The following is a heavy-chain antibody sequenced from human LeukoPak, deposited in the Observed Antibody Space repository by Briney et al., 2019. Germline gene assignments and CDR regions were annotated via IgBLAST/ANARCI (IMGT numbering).Heavy chain of an antibody. Sequence: GGSLRLSCAGSTFSFNNYCMHWDRHPQGEGLVWVSRIHSDGTITTYAESVKGRFTICRDSARNSLYLQMNTLRVEDTAVYYCAKDGGDFWSGFLYYYYYYMDVWGKGTTVTVSS. D-gene: IGHD3-3*01. CDR3: AKDGGDFWSGFLYYYYYYMDV. CDR1: TFSFNNYC. V-gene: IGHV3-74*01. CDR2: IHSDGTIT. J-gene: IGHJ6*03.